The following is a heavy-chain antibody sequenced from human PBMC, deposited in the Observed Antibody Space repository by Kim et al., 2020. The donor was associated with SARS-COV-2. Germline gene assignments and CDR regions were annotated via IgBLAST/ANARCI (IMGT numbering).Heavy chain of an antibody. CDR3: AHMATSDDFWSGYYQNYSDY. D-gene: IGHD3-3*01. CDR1: GFSLSTSGVG. V-gene: IGHV2-5*02. CDR2: IYWDDDK. J-gene: IGHJ4*02. Sequence: SGPTLVNPTQTLTLTCTFSGFSLSTSGVGVGWIRQPPGKALEWLALIYWDDDKRYSPSLKSRLTITKDTSKNQVVLTMTNMDPVDTATYYCAHMATSDDFWSGYYQNYSDYWGQGTLVTVSS.